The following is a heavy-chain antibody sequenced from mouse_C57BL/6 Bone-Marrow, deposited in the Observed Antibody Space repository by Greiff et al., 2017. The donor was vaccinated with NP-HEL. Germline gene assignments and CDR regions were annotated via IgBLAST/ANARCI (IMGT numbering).Heavy chain of an antibody. V-gene: IGHV5-4*01. CDR3: ASRLLSFAY. D-gene: IGHD2-10*01. Sequence: VQLQQSGPGLVAPSQSLSITCTVSGFSLTSYGVSWVRQTPEKRLEWVATISDGGSYTYYPDNVKGRFTISRDNARNNLYLQMSHLKSEDTAMYYCASRLLSFAYWGQGTLVTVSA. CDR1: GFSLTSYG. CDR2: ISDGGSYT. J-gene: IGHJ3*01.